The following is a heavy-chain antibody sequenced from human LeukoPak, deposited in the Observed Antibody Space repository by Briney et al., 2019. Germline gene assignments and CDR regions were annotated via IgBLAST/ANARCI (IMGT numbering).Heavy chain of an antibody. CDR2: IYTSGST. CDR1: GVSVTSYY. J-gene: IGHJ4*02. V-gene: IGHV4-4*07. D-gene: IGHD6-13*01. Sequence: SETLSLTCTVSGVSVTSYYWSWLRQPAGKGLEWIGRIYTSGSTSYNPSLRSRLTMSVGTSKNQFSLNLSPVTAADTAVYYCARFTKDSSSSSGYYFDYWGQGTLVTVSS. CDR3: ARFTKDSSSSSGYYFDY.